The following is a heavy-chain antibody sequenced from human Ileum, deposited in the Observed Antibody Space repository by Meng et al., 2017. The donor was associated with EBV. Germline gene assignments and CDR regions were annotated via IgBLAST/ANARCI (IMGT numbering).Heavy chain of an antibody. Sequence: VQLQQSGPGLVKTSGTRSLICAVYGGSLRRGHWRSWVRHSPGKGLECIGEIHQSGTTNYTPPIGSRVTISLDKYENQLSMRMTSVTAADTAVYYCAREGGSFDILTGYDIWGQGTLVTVSS. D-gene: IGHD3-9*01. J-gene: IGHJ4*02. CDR1: GGSLRRGHW. V-gene: IGHV4-4*02. CDR3: AREGGSFDILTGYDI. CDR2: IHQSGTT.